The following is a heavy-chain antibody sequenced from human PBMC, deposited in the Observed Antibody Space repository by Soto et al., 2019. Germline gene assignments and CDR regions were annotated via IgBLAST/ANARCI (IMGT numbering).Heavy chain of an antibody. CDR1: GGTFSSYA. Sequence: SVKVSCKASGGTFSSYAISWVRQAPGQGLEWMGGLIPIFGTANYAQKFPGRVTITADESTSTAYMELSSLRSEDTAVYYCARAYSRIEAFDIWGQGTMVTVS. CDR3: ARAYSRIEAFDI. J-gene: IGHJ3*02. CDR2: LIPIFGTA. V-gene: IGHV1-69*13. D-gene: IGHD2-21*01.